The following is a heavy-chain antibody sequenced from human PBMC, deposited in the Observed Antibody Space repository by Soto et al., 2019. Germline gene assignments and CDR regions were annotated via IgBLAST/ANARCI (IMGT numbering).Heavy chain of an antibody. CDR2: IWYDGSNK. D-gene: IGHD3-9*01. CDR1: GFTFSSYG. J-gene: IGHJ3*02. V-gene: IGHV3-33*01. CDR3: ARDQYDILTGLNGGGDAFGI. Sequence: QVQLVESGGGVVQPGRSLRLSCAASGFTFSSYGMHWVRQAPGKGLERVAVIWYDGSNKYYADSVKGRFTISRDNSKNTLYLQMNSLRAEDTAVYYCARDQYDILTGLNGGGDAFGIWGQGTMVTVSA.